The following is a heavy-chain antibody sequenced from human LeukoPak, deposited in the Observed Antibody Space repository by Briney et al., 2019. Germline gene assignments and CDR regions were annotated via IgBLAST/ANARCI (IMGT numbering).Heavy chain of an antibody. Sequence: GGSLRLSCAASGFTVNSNSMSWVRQAPGKGLEWVSVIYSGGSTYYADSVKGRFTISRDYSKNTLYLQMNSLRAEDTAVYYCARDMGYYDSSSYFDYWGQGTLVTVSS. D-gene: IGHD3-22*01. CDR1: GFTVNSNS. J-gene: IGHJ4*02. CDR2: IYSGGST. CDR3: ARDMGYYDSSSYFDY. V-gene: IGHV3-53*01.